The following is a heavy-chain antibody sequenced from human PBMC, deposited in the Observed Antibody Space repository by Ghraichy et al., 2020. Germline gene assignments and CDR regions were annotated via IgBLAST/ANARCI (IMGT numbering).Heavy chain of an antibody. CDR2: INSDGSST. D-gene: IGHD1-1*01. J-gene: IGHJ6*02. Sequence: GGSLRLSCAASGFTFSSYWMHWVRQAPGKGLVWVSRINSDGSSTSYADSVKGRFTISRDNAKNTLYLQMNSLRAEDTAVYYCAREGAGQLHYYGMDVWGQGTTVTVSS. V-gene: IGHV3-74*01. CDR1: GFTFSSYW. CDR3: AREGAGQLHYYGMDV.